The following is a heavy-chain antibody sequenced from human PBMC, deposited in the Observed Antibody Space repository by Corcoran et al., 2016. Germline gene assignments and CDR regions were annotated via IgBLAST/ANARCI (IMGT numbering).Heavy chain of an antibody. V-gene: IGHV3-33*01. CDR1: GFTFTTYG. CDR3: ARDSGGYNLFRYYYGMDV. J-gene: IGHJ6*02. CDR2: MYYDGSNE. D-gene: IGHD5-12*01. Sequence: QVQLVESGGGVVQPGRSLRLSCAASGFTFTTYGMHWVRQAPGKGLEWVAFMYYDGSNENYAESVKGRFTISRDNSKKTLYLQMNSLRAEDTAVYYCARDSGGYNLFRYYYGMDVWCQGTTVTVSS.